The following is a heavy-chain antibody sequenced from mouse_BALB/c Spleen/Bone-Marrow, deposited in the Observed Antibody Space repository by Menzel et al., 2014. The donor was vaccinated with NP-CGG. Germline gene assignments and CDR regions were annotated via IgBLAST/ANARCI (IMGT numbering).Heavy chain of an antibody. D-gene: IGHD2-10*02. CDR3: ARGYGNYEGWFAY. CDR1: GYAFSSSW. Sequence: QVQLQQSGPELVKPGASVKISCKASGYAFSSSWMNWVKQRPGQGLEWIGRIYPGDGDTNYYGKFKGKATLTADKSSSTAYMQLSSLTSVDSAVYFCARGYGNYEGWFAYWGQGTLVTVSA. V-gene: IGHV1-82*01. J-gene: IGHJ3*01. CDR2: IYPGDGDT.